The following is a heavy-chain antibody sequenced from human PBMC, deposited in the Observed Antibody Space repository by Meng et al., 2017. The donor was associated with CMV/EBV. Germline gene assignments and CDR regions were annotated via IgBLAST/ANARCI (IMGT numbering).Heavy chain of an antibody. J-gene: IGHJ5*02. Sequence: GESLKISCAASGFTFNNYYMGWIRQAPGKGLEWVSYTSTSGTKIYYIDAVRGRFTISRDNAKNSLYLQMNSLRAEDTVVYYCARVTESGADPWGQGTLVTVSS. CDR3: ARVTESGADP. V-gene: IGHV3-11*01. CDR2: TSTSGTKI. D-gene: IGHD3-10*01. CDR1: GFTFNNYY.